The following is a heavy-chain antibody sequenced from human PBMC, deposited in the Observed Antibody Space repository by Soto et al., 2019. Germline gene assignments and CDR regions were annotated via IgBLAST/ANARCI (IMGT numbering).Heavy chain of an antibody. Sequence: GGSLRLSCAASGFTFSDYYMSWIRQAPGKGLEWVSYISSSGSTIYYADSVKGRFTISRDNDKNSLYLQMNSLRAEDTAVYYCAREAGSGWPAFDYWGQGTLVTVSS. J-gene: IGHJ4*02. V-gene: IGHV3-11*01. D-gene: IGHD6-19*01. CDR3: AREAGSGWPAFDY. CDR2: ISSSGSTI. CDR1: GFTFSDYY.